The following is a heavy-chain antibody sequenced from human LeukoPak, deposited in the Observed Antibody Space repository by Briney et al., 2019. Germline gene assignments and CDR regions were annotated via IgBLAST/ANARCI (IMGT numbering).Heavy chain of an antibody. J-gene: IGHJ4*02. D-gene: IGHD3-9*01. Sequence: ASVKVSCKASGYTFTSYGISWVRQAPRKGLEWVSGISGSGGTTYYADSVKGRFTISRDNSKNTLYLQMNSLRAEDTAVYYCAKGPRYDILTGYRTYWGQGTLVTVSS. V-gene: IGHV3-23*01. CDR3: AKGPRYDILTGYRTY. CDR2: ISGSGGTT. CDR1: GYTFTSYG.